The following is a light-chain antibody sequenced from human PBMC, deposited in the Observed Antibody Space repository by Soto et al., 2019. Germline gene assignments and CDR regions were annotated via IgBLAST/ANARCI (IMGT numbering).Light chain of an antibody. CDR1: SSNIGSNY. J-gene: IGLJ3*02. CDR2: RNN. CDR3: AAWDDSLSGWV. Sequence: QSALTQPPSASGTPGQRVTISCSGSSSNIGSNYVYWYQQLPGTAPKLLIYRNNQRPSGVPDRFSGSESGTSASLAISGLRYEDEADYYCAAWDDSLSGWVFGGGTKVTVL. V-gene: IGLV1-47*01.